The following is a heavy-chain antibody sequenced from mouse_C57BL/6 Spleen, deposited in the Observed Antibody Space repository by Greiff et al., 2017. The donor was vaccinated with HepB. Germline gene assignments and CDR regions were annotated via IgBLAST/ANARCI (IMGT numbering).Heavy chain of an antibody. CDR3: ARADSFFAY. D-gene: IGHD1-1*01. CDR2: ISYDGSN. CDR1: GYSITSGYY. V-gene: IGHV3-6*01. J-gene: IGHJ3*01. Sequence: EVQLQESGPGLVKPSQSLSLTCSVTGYSITSGYYWNWIRQFPGNKLEWMGYISYDGSNNYNPSLKNRISITRDTSKNQFFLKLNSVTTEDTATYYCARADSFFAYWGQGTLVTVSA.